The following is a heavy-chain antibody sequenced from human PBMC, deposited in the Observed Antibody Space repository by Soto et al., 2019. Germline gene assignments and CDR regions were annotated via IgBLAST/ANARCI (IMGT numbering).Heavy chain of an antibody. CDR2: ISAYNGNT. V-gene: IGHV1-18*01. J-gene: IGHJ6*02. CDR1: GYTFTSYG. D-gene: IGHD3-3*02. CDR3: ARDYCICCGVSYHDRMDV. Sequence: GSSVKVSCKDSGYTFTSYGISWVRQAPGQGLEWMGWISAYNGNTNYAQKLQGRVTMTTDTSTSTAYRELRSLRSDDTAVYYCARDYCICCGVSYHDRMDVSARGTPVTVSS.